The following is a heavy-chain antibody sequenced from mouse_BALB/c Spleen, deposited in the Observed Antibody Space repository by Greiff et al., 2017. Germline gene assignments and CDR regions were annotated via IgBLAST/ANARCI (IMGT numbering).Heavy chain of an antibody. D-gene: IGHD2-10*01. J-gene: IGHJ3*01. CDR1: GFTFSDYY. CDR3: ARGGLLPFAY. V-gene: IGHV5-4*02. Sequence: EVKLMESGGGLVKPGGSLKLSCAASGFTFSDYYMYWVRQTPEKRLEWVATISDGGSYTYYPDSVKGRFTISRDNAKNNLYLQMSSLKSEDTAMYYCARGGLLPFAYWGQGTLVTVSA. CDR2: ISDGGSYT.